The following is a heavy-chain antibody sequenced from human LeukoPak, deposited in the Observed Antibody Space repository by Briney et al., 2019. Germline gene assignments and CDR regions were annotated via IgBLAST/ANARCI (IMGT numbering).Heavy chain of an antibody. V-gene: IGHV3-30*02. Sequence: GGSLRLSCAASGFTFSSYDMHWVRQAPGKGLEWVAFIRHDGTNKYYADFVKGRFTISRDNSKKTLFLQMSSLRAEDTAMYYCAKVGYCSDSRCYQFDYWGQGTLVTVSS. CDR2: IRHDGTNK. CDR1: GFTFSSYD. J-gene: IGHJ4*02. CDR3: AKVGYCSDSRCYQFDY. D-gene: IGHD2-2*01.